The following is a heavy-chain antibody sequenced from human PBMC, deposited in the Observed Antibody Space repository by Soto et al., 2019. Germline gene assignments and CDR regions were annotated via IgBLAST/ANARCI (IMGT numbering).Heavy chain of an antibody. CDR2: ISAGGHIT. Sequence: SLRLSCAASGFTFSSYAMTWVRQAPGKGLTWLSSISAGGHITDYADSVKGRFTISRDNSKNTLYLQMNSLRDEDTAIYYCAQSRWELLKRGQGIMVTVSS. D-gene: IGHD1-26*01. V-gene: IGHV3-23*01. CDR1: GFTFSSYA. CDR3: AQSRWELLK. J-gene: IGHJ4*02.